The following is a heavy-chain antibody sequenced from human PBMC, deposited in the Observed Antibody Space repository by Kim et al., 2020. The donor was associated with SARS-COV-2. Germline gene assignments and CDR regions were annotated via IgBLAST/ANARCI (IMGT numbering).Heavy chain of an antibody. CDR1: GFTFDDYA. V-gene: IGHV3-9*01. Sequence: GGSLRLSCAASGFTFDDYAMHWVRQAPGKGLEWVSGISWNSGSIGYADSVKGRFTISRDNAKNSLYLQMNSLRAEDTALYYCAKDMIHLYSSRYPPDYWGQGTLVTVSS. CDR2: ISWNSGSI. J-gene: IGHJ4*02. CDR3: AKDMIHLYSSRYPPDY. D-gene: IGHD6-13*01.